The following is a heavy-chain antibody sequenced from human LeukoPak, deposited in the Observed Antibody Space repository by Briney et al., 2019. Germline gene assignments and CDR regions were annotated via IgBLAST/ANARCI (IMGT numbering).Heavy chain of an antibody. CDR1: GGSISSYY. D-gene: IGHD2-15*01. CDR2: IYYSGST. Sequence: SETLSLTCTVSGGSISSYYWSWIRQPPGKGLEWIGYIYYSGSTNYNLSLKSRVTISVDTSENQFSLKLSSVTAADTAVYYCARGSGIVVVDALDIWGQGTMVTVSS. V-gene: IGHV4-59*01. J-gene: IGHJ3*02. CDR3: ARGSGIVVVDALDI.